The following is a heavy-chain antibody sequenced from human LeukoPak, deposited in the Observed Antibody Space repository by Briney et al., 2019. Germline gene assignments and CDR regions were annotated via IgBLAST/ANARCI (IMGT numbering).Heavy chain of an antibody. CDR1: GGTFSSYA. CDR3: ATGLVGASDY. J-gene: IGHJ4*01. CDR2: FDPEDGET. V-gene: IGHV1-24*01. Sequence: ASVKVSCKASGGTFSSYAISWVRQAPGKGLEWMGGFDPEDGETIYAQKFQGRVTMTEDTSTDTAYMELSSLRSEDTGVYYCATGLVGASDYWGQGTLVTVSS. D-gene: IGHD1-26*01.